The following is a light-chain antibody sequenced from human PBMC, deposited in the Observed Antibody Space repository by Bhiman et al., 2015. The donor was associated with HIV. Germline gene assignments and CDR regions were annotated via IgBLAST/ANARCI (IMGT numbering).Light chain of an antibody. Sequence: SYELTQPPSVSVAPGKTARITCGGNNIGSKSVHWYQQRPGQAPVLVIYYDTDRPSGVPERLSGSNSGNTATLTITRVEAGDEADYYCQVWDTSTDHLWVFGGGTHLTVL. V-gene: IGLV3-21*04. J-gene: IGLJ3*02. CDR1: NIGSKS. CDR2: YDT. CDR3: QVWDTSTDHLWV.